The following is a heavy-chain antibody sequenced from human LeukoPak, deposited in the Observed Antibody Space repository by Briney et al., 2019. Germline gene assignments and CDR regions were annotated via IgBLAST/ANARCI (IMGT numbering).Heavy chain of an antibody. V-gene: IGHV3-7*05. CDR3: ARDGPIVVVPAAMPYYYYGMDV. Sequence: GGSLRLSCAASGFAFSSHWMSWVRQAPGKGLEWVANIKQDGSEKYYVDSVKGRFTISRDNAKNSLYLQMNSLRAEDTAVYYCARDGPIVVVPAAMPYYYYGMDVWGQGTTVTVSS. J-gene: IGHJ6*02. D-gene: IGHD2-2*01. CDR2: IKQDGSEK. CDR1: GFAFSSHW.